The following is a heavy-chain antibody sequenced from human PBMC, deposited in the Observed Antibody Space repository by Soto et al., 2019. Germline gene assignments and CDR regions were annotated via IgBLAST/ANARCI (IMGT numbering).Heavy chain of an antibody. V-gene: IGHV3-33*01. CDR3: ARVRAVSNWFDP. J-gene: IGHJ5*02. CDR2: IWYDGSNK. CDR1: GFTFSSYG. Sequence: GGSLRLSCAASGFTFSSYGMHWVRQAPGKGLEWVAVIWYDGSNKYYADSVKGRFTISRDNSKNTLYLQMNSLRAEDTAVYYCARVRAVSNWFDPWGQGTLVTVSS.